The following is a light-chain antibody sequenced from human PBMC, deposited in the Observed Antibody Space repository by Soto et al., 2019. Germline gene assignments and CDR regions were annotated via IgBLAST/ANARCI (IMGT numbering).Light chain of an antibody. Sequence: QSALTQPASVSGSPGQSITISCTGTNSDIGGYNYVSWYQHHPGRAPKLLIYDVIRRPSGVSYRFSGSKSGNTASLTITGLQAEDEADYYCTSYTTAATLVIFGGGTQLTVL. CDR3: TSYTTAATLVI. V-gene: IGLV2-14*03. J-gene: IGLJ2*01. CDR1: NSDIGGYNY. CDR2: DVI.